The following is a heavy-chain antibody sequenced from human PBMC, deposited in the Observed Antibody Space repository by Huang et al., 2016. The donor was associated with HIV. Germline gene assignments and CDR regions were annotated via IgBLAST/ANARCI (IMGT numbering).Heavy chain of an antibody. CDR2: IKIDGRTT. J-gene: IGHJ3*02. CDR3: ARAGGFEI. CDR1: GFKFSKYW. D-gene: IGHD2-15*01. V-gene: IGHV3-74*01. Sequence: EEHLVESGGGLVQPGGSLRLSCEASGFKFSKYWMQWVWQAPGKGLIGVSRIKIDGRTTDYADSVKGRFTISRDNAKNTLYLQMSSLTAEDTAIYYCARAGGFEIWGQGTVVTVSS.